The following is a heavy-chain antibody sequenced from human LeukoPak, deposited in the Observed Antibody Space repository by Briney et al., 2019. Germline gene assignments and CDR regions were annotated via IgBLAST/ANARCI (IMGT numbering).Heavy chain of an antibody. V-gene: IGHV1-18*01. Sequence: ASVKVSCKASGYTFTSYGISWVRQAPGQGLEWMGWISAYNGNTNYAQKLQGRVTKTTDTSTSTAYMELRSLRSDDTAVYYCARDCGQWLANYYYYYYGMDVWGQGTTVTVSS. CDR1: GYTFTSYG. J-gene: IGHJ6*02. CDR3: ARDCGQWLANYYYYYYGMDV. CDR2: ISAYNGNT. D-gene: IGHD6-19*01.